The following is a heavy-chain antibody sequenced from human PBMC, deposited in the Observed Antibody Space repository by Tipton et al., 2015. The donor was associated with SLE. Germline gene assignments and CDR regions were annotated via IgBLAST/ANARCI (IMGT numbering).Heavy chain of an antibody. D-gene: IGHD1-14*01. J-gene: IGHJ3*02. Sequence: TLPLTCNVSGGSISSYYWSWIRQPPGKGLQWIGYIYSSGSSNYNPSLKSRVTISVDTSKNQFSLKLSSVTAADTAVYYCARVRNRNRLDAFDMWGQGTMVTVSS. CDR3: ARVRNRNRLDAFDM. CDR2: IYSSGSS. CDR1: GGSISSYY. V-gene: IGHV4-59*01.